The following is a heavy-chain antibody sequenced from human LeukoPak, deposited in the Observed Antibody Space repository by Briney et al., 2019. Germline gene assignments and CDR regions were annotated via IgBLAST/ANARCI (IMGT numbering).Heavy chain of an antibody. D-gene: IGHD7-27*01. CDR2: ISYSGST. CDR3: ARDGEGDEGWDY. V-gene: IGHV4-59*11. J-gene: IGHJ4*02. Sequence: SETLSLTCTVSGVSIVRHYWIRILQPPGKGLEWIGHISYSGSTNYNPSLKSRVTISVDTSKNQVSLRLSSVTAADTAVYYCARDGEGDEGWDYWGQGTLVTVSS. CDR1: GVSIVRHY.